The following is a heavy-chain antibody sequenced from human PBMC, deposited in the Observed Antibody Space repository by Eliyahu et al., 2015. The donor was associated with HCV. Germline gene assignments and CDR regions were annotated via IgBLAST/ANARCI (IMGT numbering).Heavy chain of an antibody. Sequence: QVQLQESGPGLVKPSETLSLTCSVXGXSISSGGYYWGWIRQTPGKGLEWIGSLSFSGSAYYNPSLKSRVSISIDTSKNQFSLNLTSVTAADTAVYYCARQRVSVTTVYYWGQGTLVTVSS. D-gene: IGHD4-17*01. V-gene: IGHV4-39*01. CDR2: LSFSGSA. CDR1: GXSISSGGYY. J-gene: IGHJ4*02. CDR3: ARQRVSVTTVYY.